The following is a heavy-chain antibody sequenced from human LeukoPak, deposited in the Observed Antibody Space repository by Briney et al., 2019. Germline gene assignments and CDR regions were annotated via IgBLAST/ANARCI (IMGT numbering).Heavy chain of an antibody. D-gene: IGHD3-22*01. CDR1: GFTFSSYA. Sequence: GGSLRLSCAASGFTFSSYAMSWVRQAPGKGLEWVSAISGSGGSTYYADSVKGRFTISRDNSKNTLYLQMNSLRAEDTAVYYCAKDYYYDSSGYHINRFDPWGQGTLVTVSS. J-gene: IGHJ5*02. CDR2: ISGSGGST. CDR3: AKDYYYDSSGYHINRFDP. V-gene: IGHV3-23*01.